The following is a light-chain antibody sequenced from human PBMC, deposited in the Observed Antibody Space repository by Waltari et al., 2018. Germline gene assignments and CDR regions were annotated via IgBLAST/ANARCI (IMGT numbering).Light chain of an antibody. CDR2: ANN. CDR1: TSNIEDNY. J-gene: IGLJ3*02. CDR3: GTWDHSLSAWV. Sequence: QSVLTQPPSVSAAPGQTVTISCSGSTSNIEDNYLSWYQQLPGAAPKLLIYANNKRPSGIPDRFSGSKSDTSATLGITGLQTGDEADYYFGTWDHSLSAWVFGGGTKLTVL. V-gene: IGLV1-51*01.